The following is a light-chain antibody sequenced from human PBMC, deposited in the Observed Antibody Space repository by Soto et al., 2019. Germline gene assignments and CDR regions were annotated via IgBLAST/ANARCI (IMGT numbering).Light chain of an antibody. J-gene: IGKJ1*01. Sequence: DIQITQSPSSLSASVGDRVTITCRASQAIRNDVGWYQQKPGKAPKLLIYDASTLQSGVPSRLSGSGSGTEFTLTIRSLQPDDVATYYCQQYNTFWTFGQGTKVDIK. V-gene: IGKV1-17*01. CDR3: QQYNTFWT. CDR1: QAIRND. CDR2: DAS.